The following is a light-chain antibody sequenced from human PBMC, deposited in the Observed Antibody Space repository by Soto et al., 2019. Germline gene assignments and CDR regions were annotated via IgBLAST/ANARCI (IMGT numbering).Light chain of an antibody. CDR3: CSYAILSSWV. J-gene: IGLJ3*02. V-gene: IGLV2-23*01. CDR1: SSAVGSFNL. CDR2: EGR. Sequence: QSALTQPASVSGSPGQSITISCTTTSSAVGSFNLVSWYQHHPGKAPKLVIYEGRKRPSGVSNRFSGSKSGNTASLTISGLQAEDEADYYCCSYAILSSWVFGGGTKLTVL.